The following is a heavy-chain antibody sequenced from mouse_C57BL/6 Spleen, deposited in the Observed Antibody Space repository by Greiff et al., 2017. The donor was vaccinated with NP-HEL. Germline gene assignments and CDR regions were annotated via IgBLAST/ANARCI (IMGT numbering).Heavy chain of an antibody. J-gene: IGHJ4*01. D-gene: IGHD3-2*02. V-gene: IGHV5-9-1*02. Sequence: EVQLVESGEGLVKPGGSLKLSCAASGFTFSSYAMSWVRQTPEKRLEWVAYISSGGDYIYYADTVKGRFTISRDNARNTLYLQMSSLKSEDTAMYYCTRTAQAPYAMDYWGQGTSVTVSS. CDR2: ISSGGDYI. CDR1: GFTFSSYA. CDR3: TRTAQAPYAMDY.